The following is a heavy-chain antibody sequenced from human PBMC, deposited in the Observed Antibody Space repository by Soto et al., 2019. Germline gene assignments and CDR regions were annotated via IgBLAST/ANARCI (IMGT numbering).Heavy chain of an antibody. D-gene: IGHD2-15*01. CDR1: GGSISSGDYC. Sequence: SETLSLTCTVSGGSISSGDYCWSWIRQPPGKGLEWIGYIYYSGSTYYNPSLKSRVTISVDTSKNQFSLKLSSVTAADTAVYYCARESSGGRGDDYWGQGTLVTVSS. CDR3: ARESSGGRGDDY. CDR2: IYYSGST. V-gene: IGHV4-30-4*01. J-gene: IGHJ4*02.